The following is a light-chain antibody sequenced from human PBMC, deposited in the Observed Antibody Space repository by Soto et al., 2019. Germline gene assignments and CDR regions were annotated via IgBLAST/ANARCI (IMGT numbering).Light chain of an antibody. CDR2: VAS. Sequence: EVVMTQSPDTLSVSPGERATLSCRASQSVSSSLAWYQQKPGQAPRLLIYVASTRATGVPARFSGRGSGTEFTLTISSLQSEDVAVYYCQHFHNWPPWTFGQGTMVKLK. V-gene: IGKV3-15*01. CDR3: QHFHNWPPWT. CDR1: QSVSSS. J-gene: IGKJ1*01.